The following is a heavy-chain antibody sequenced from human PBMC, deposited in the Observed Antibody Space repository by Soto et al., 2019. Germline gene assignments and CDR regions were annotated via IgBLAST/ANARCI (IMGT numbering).Heavy chain of an antibody. CDR3: ARDRYCSSTSCYMNWYFDL. CDR1: GFTFSSYA. V-gene: IGHV3-30-3*01. Sequence: QVQLVESGGGVVQPGRSLRLSCAASGFTFSSYAMHWVRQAPGKGLEWVAVISYDGSNKYYADSVKGRFTISRDNSKNTLYLQMNSLRAEDTAVYYCARDRYCSSTSCYMNWYFDLWGRGTLVTVSS. CDR2: ISYDGSNK. D-gene: IGHD2-2*02. J-gene: IGHJ2*01.